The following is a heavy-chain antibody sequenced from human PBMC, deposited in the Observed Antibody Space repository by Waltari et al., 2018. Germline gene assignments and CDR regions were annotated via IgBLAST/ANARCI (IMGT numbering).Heavy chain of an antibody. J-gene: IGHJ5*02. D-gene: IGHD1-26*01. CDR3: ASDVHSGRYGWFDP. CDR1: GFTFSTFW. CDR2: MRGDGSAT. V-gene: IGHV3-74*01. Sequence: EVQLVESGGGLVHPGGSLRLSCEASGFTFSTFWVHWVRQVPGKGLVWVSRMRGDGSATSYADSVKGRFTISRDNAKNTVYLQMNSLRVEDTAVYHCASDVHSGRYGWFDPWGQGTLVTVSS.